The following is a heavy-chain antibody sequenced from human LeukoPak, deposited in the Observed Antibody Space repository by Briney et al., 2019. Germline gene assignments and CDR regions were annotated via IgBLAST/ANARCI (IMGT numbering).Heavy chain of an antibody. D-gene: IGHD4-17*01. CDR2: IKKDGSEK. V-gene: IGHV3-7*03. CDR1: GFTFSSSW. CDR3: ARGSYGDCVFDI. Sequence: PGGSLRLSCAASGFTFSSSWMSWVRQAPGKGLEWVANIKKDGSEKYYVDSVKGRFTISRDNAKNSLHLQMNSLRAEDTAVYYCARGSYGDCVFDIWGQGTMVTVSS. J-gene: IGHJ3*02.